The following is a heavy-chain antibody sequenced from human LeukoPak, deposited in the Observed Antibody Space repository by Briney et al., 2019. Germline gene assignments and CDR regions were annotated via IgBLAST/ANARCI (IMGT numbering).Heavy chain of an antibody. D-gene: IGHD6-19*01. CDR2: IYYSGST. J-gene: IGHJ4*02. CDR3: ARGGGDSSGWSLFGY. CDR1: GGSISSYY. Sequence: SETLSLTCTVSGGSISSYYWSWIRQPPGKGLEWIGYIYYSGSTNYNPSLKSRVTISVDTSENQFSLKLSFVTAADTAVYYCARGGGDSSGWSLFGYGGQGAPVTVSS. V-gene: IGHV4-59*08.